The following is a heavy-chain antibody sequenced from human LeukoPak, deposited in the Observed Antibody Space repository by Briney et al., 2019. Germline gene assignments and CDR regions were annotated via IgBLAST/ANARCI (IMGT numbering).Heavy chain of an antibody. Sequence: GGSLRLSCAASGFTFSSHWMSWVRQAPGKGPEWVANIKQDGTEIYYVDSVKGRFTISRDNAKNSLYLQMNSLRAEDTALYYCAKGTYYDILTGGFNTWGQGTLVTVSS. CDR1: GFTFSSHW. D-gene: IGHD3-9*01. CDR3: AKGTYYDILTGGFNT. CDR2: IKQDGTEI. J-gene: IGHJ5*02. V-gene: IGHV3-7*03.